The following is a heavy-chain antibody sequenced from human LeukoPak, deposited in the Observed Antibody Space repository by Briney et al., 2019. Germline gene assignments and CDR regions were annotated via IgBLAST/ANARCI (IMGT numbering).Heavy chain of an antibody. J-gene: IGHJ5*02. CDR2: MNPNSGNT. CDR1: GYTFTSYD. V-gene: IGHV1-8*01. CDR3: ARGSHCGGGSCYSSDWFDP. D-gene: IGHD2-15*01. Sequence: ASVTVSFKASGYTFTSYDINWVRQAAGQGREWMGWMNPNSGNTGYAQKFQGRVTMTRNTSISTAYMELSSLRSEDTAVYYCARGSHCGGGSCYSSDWFDPWGQGTLVTVSS.